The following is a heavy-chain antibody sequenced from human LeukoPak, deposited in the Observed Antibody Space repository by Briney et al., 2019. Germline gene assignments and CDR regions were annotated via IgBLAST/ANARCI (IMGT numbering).Heavy chain of an antibody. CDR1: GGSISSGSYY. CDR2: IYTSGST. CDR3: ARVNYSVEFDY. V-gene: IGHV4-61*02. J-gene: IGHJ4*02. D-gene: IGHD2-15*01. Sequence: PSQTLSLTCTVSGGSISSGSYYWSWIRQPAGKGLEWIGRIYTSGSTNYNPSLKSRVTISVDTSKNQFSLKLSSVTAADTAVYYCARVNYSVEFDYWGQGTLVTVSS.